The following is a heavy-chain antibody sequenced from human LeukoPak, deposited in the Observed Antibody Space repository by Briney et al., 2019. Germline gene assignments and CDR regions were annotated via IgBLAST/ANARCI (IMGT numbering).Heavy chain of an antibody. CDR1: GGSITNYY. V-gene: IGHV4-39*07. J-gene: IGHJ6*02. D-gene: IGHD3-10*01. CDR3: ARTLDLGSWSYYYYYGMDV. Sequence: SETLSLACTVSGGSITNYYWTWIGQPPGKGLERIRSIYYSGSTYYNPSLKSRVTISVDTSKNQFSLKLSSVTAADTAVYYCARTLDLGSWSYYYYYGMDVWGQGTTVTVSS. CDR2: IYYSGST.